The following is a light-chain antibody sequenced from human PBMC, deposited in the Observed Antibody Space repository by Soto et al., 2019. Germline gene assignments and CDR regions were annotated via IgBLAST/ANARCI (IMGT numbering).Light chain of an antibody. J-gene: IGKJ1*01. Sequence: EIVLTQSPGTLSLSPGERATLSCRASQSVSSSYLAWYQQKPGQAPRLLIYGASSRATGIPDRFGGSGYGTDFTLTISRLEPEDFAVYYCQQYVRSPWTFGQGTKVEIK. V-gene: IGKV3-20*01. CDR3: QQYVRSPWT. CDR1: QSVSSSY. CDR2: GAS.